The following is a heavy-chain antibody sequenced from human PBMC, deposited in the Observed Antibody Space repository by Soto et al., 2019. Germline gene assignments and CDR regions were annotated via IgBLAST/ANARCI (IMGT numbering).Heavy chain of an antibody. D-gene: IGHD3-22*01. Sequence: GGSLRLSCAASGFTFSSHWMSWVRQAPGKGQEWVANIKPDGSEKWYVDSVKGRFTISRDNAKNSLYLQMNSLRAEDTAVYYCARGDYYDRIGPFSDAFDICSQGTMVTGSS. J-gene: IGHJ3*02. V-gene: IGHV3-7*04. CDR1: GFTFSSHW. CDR2: IKPDGSEK. CDR3: ARGDYYDRIGPFSDAFDI.